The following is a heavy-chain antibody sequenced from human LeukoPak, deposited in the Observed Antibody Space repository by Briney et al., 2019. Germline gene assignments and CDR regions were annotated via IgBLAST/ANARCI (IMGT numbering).Heavy chain of an antibody. CDR3: ARDQTMVRGVSGYYYYGMDV. CDR1: GFTFSDYY. CDR2: IYSGGST. J-gene: IGHJ6*02. D-gene: IGHD3-10*01. V-gene: IGHV3-66*01. Sequence: PGGSLRLSCAASGFTFSDYYMSWVRQAPGKGLEWVSVIYSGGSTYYADSVKGRFTISRDNSKNTLYLQMNSLRAEDTAVYYCARDQTMVRGVSGYYYYGMDVWGQGTTVTVSS.